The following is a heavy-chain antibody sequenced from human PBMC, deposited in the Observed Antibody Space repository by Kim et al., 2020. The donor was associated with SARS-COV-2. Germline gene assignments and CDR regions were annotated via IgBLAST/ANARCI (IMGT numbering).Heavy chain of an antibody. V-gene: IGHV1-69*13. CDR2: IIPIFGTA. CDR1: GGTFSSYA. J-gene: IGHJ4*02. Sequence: SVKVSCKASGGTFSSYAISWVRQAPGQGLEWMGGIIPIFGTANYAQKFQGRVTITADESTSTAYMELSSLRSEDTAVYYCAREIAAAGTFDYWGQGTLVTVSS. CDR3: AREIAAAGTFDY. D-gene: IGHD6-13*01.